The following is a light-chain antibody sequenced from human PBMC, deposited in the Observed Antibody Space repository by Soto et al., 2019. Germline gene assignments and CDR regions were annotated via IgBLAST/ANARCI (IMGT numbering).Light chain of an antibody. CDR1: QSVSSSY. CDR2: DTS. J-gene: IGKJ4*01. V-gene: IGKV3D-20*02. CDR3: QQYNNWPLT. Sequence: IGLTQSPGTLSLSPGERSTLSCRASQSVSSSYLAWYQQKPGQAPRLLNYDTSKRATGIPARFSGSGSGTDFTLTISSLEPEDFAVYYCQQYNNWPLTFGGGTTG.